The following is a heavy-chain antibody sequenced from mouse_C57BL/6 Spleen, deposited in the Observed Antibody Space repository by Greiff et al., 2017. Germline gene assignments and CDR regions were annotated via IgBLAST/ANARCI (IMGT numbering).Heavy chain of an antibody. CDR3: ERWGEGWYFDV. CDR1: GYTFTSYW. J-gene: IGHJ1*03. V-gene: IGHV1-53*01. CDR2: INPSNGGT. Sequence: QVQLQQSGTELVKPGASVKLSCKASGYTFTSYWMHWVKQRPGQGLEWIGNINPSNGGTNYNEKFKGKATLTVDKSSSTAYMQLSSLTSEDSAVYYCERWGEGWYFDVWGTGTTVTVSS.